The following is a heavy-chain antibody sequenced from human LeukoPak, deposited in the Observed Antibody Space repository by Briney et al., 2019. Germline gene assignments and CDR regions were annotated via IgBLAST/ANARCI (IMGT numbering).Heavy chain of an antibody. CDR1: RFTFSDYV. Sequence: GGSLRLSCAASRFTFSDYVMSWVRQAPGKGLEWVSTISSSGSSTYYADSVKGRFTISRDKSRNTVYLQMNSLRDEDTAIYYCAKDRLLGGDGYNMRDGFDIWGQGTKVTVSS. CDR3: AKDRLLGGDGYNMRDGFDI. CDR2: ISSSGSST. J-gene: IGHJ3*02. V-gene: IGHV3-23*01. D-gene: IGHD5-24*01.